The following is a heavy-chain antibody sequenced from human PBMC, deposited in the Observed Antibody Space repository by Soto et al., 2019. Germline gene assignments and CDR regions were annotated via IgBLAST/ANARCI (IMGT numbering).Heavy chain of an antibody. CDR3: ARVGIAAEYYFDY. Sequence: QVQLVESGGGVVQPGRSLRLSCAASGFTFSSYGMHWVRQAPGKGLEWVAVIWYDGSNKYYADFVKGRFTISRDNSKNTLYLQMNSLRAEDTAVYYCARVGIAAEYYFDYWGQGTLVTVSS. D-gene: IGHD6-13*01. J-gene: IGHJ4*02. CDR1: GFTFSSYG. CDR2: IWYDGSNK. V-gene: IGHV3-33*01.